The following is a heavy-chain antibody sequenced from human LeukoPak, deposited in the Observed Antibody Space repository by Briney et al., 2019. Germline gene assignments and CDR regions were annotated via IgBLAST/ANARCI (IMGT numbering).Heavy chain of an antibody. D-gene: IGHD1-26*01. Sequence: ASVKVSCKASGGTFSSYGISWVRQAPGQGLEWMGWISAYNGITNYAQKFQGRVTMTRNTSISTAYMELSSLRSEDTAVYYCARGIVGATHTGEYYYYGMDVWGQGTTVTVSS. CDR1: GGTFSSYG. CDR2: ISAYNGIT. CDR3: ARGIVGATHTGEYYYYGMDV. J-gene: IGHJ6*02. V-gene: IGHV1-8*02.